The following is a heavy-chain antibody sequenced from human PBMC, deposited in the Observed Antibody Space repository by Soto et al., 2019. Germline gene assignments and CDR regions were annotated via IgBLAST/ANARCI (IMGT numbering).Heavy chain of an antibody. CDR3: ASLQTSGWYGVH. Sequence: ASVKVSCKASGYSFSGYYIHWLRQAPGQGLEWMGWIYPNSGDTKSAQKFQGRLTLTRDTSITTAYMELSSLRSDDTAIYYCASLQTSGWYGVHWGQGTLVTVSS. J-gene: IGHJ4*02. D-gene: IGHD6-19*01. CDR1: GYSFSGYY. CDR2: IYPNSGDT. V-gene: IGHV1-2*02.